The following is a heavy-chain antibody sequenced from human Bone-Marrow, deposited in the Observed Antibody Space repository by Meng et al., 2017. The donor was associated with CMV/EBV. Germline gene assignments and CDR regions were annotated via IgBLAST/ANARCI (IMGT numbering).Heavy chain of an antibody. D-gene: IGHD6-6*01. CDR1: GYTFTSHG. CDR3: ARVVSSSSPWYYYGMDV. V-gene: IGHV1-18*01. CDR2: ISPYSGNT. J-gene: IGHJ6*02. Sequence: ASVKVSCKASGYTFTSHGISWVRQAPGQGFEWMGWISPYSGNTNYAQKFQGRVTVTTDTSTSTAYMELRSLRSDDTAVYYCARVVSSSSPWYYYGMDVWGQGTTVTASS.